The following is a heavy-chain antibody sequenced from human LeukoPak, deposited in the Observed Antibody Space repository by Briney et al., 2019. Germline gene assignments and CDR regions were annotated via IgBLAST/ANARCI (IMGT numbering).Heavy chain of an antibody. D-gene: IGHD4-17*01. CDR1: GGSISSYY. Sequence: SETLSLTCTVSGGSISSYYWSWIRQPPGKGLEWIGRIYTSGSTNYNPSLKSRVTMSVDTSKNQFSLKLSSVTAADTAVYYCARDEYGGNGMGVNWFDPWGQGTLVTVSS. V-gene: IGHV4-4*07. J-gene: IGHJ5*02. CDR2: IYTSGST. CDR3: ARDEYGGNGMGVNWFDP.